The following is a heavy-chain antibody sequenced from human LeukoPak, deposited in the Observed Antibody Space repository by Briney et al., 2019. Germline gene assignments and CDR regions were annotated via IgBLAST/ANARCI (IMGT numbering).Heavy chain of an antibody. D-gene: IGHD3-22*01. Sequence: PGGSLRLSCAASGFTFSSYGMHWVRQAPGKGLEWVAFIRYDGSNKYYADSVKGRFTISRDNSKNTLYLQMNSLRAEDTAVYYCAKDHLGSSGYYGFDYWGQGTLVTVSS. V-gene: IGHV3-30*02. CDR3: AKDHLGSSGYYGFDY. CDR1: GFTFSSYG. J-gene: IGHJ4*02. CDR2: IRYDGSNK.